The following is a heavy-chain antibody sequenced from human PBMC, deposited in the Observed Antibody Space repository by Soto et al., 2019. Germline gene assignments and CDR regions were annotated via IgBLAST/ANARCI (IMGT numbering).Heavy chain of an antibody. J-gene: IGHJ4*02. CDR1: GFTFSSYS. CDR3: ARVYSSYYDSSGYYDY. V-gene: IGHV3-48*01. Sequence: EVQLVESGGGLVQPGGSLRLSCAASGFTFSSYSMNWVRRAPGRGLEWVSYISSSSSTIYYADSVKGRFTIPRDNAKNSLYLQMNSLRAEDTSVYYCARVYSSYYDSSGYYDYWGQGTLVTVSS. D-gene: IGHD3-22*01. CDR2: ISSSSSTI.